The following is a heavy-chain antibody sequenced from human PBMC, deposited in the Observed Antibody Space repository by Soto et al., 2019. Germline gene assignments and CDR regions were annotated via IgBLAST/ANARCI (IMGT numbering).Heavy chain of an antibody. J-gene: IGHJ4*02. D-gene: IGHD4-17*01. V-gene: IGHV3-23*01. Sequence: EVQLLESGGGLVQPGWSLRLSCAASGFTFSSYAMTWVRQAPGKGLEWVSAISGSGTNRYYADSVKGRFTISRDNSKNTLYLQMNSLRAEDTAVYYCAKDRVDYGDYRGLDYWGQGTLVTVSS. CDR2: ISGSGTNR. CDR3: AKDRVDYGDYRGLDY. CDR1: GFTFSSYA.